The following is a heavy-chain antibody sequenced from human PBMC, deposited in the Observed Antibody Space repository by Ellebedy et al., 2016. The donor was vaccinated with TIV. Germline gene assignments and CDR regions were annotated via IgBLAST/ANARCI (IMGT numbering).Heavy chain of an antibody. CDR3: AKGLSGNDLLVFDS. D-gene: IGHD1-14*01. V-gene: IGHV3-30*18. Sequence: PGGSLRLSCAGSGFTFRSYAMHWVRQAPGKGLEWMALISFDESNKYYGDSVKGRFTISRDISTNTLYLQMNSLRPEETAVYYCAKGLSGNDLLVFDSWGQGTPVTVSS. CDR2: ISFDESNK. CDR1: GFTFRSYA. J-gene: IGHJ4*02.